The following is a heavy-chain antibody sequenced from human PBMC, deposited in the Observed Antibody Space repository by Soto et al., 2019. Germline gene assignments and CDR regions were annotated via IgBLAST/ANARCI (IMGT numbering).Heavy chain of an antibody. V-gene: IGHV2-70*01. CDR1: GFSRSTSGMC. Sequence: SGPTLVNPTQTLTLTCTFSGFSRSTSGMCVSWIRQPPGKALEWLALIDWDDDKYYSTSLKTRLTISKDTSKNQVVLTMTNMDPVDTATYYCARIYDSSGHQYYFDYWGQGTLVTVSS. CDR3: ARIYDSSGHQYYFDY. CDR2: IDWDDDK. D-gene: IGHD3-22*01. J-gene: IGHJ4*02.